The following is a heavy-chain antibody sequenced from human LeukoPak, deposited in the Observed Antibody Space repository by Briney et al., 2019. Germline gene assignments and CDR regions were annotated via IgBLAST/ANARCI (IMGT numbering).Heavy chain of an antibody. CDR2: INPNSGGT. J-gene: IGHJ4*02. D-gene: IGHD7-27*01. CDR1: GYTFTNYG. CDR3: ARGGTGDPGDY. Sequence: ASVKVSCKASGYTFTNYGISWVRQAPGQGLEWMGWINPNSGGTNYAQKFQGWVTMTRDTSISTAYMELSRLRSDDTAVYYCARGGTGDPGDYWGQGTLVTVSS. V-gene: IGHV1-2*04.